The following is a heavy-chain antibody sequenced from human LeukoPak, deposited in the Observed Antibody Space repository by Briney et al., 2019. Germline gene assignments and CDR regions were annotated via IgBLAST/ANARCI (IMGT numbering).Heavy chain of an antibody. J-gene: IGHJ6*02. V-gene: IGHV3-74*01. CDR1: GLTFSSHW. CDR3: ARGSGGFWVPLNYYYYYGMDV. CDR2: ITNDGSST. Sequence: PGGSLRLSCAASGLTFSSHWMHWVRQAPGKGLVWVSRITNDGSSTTYADSVKGRFTISRDNAKNTLYLQMNSLRAEDTAVYYCARGSGGFWVPLNYYYYYGMDVWGQGTTVTVSS. D-gene: IGHD2-15*01.